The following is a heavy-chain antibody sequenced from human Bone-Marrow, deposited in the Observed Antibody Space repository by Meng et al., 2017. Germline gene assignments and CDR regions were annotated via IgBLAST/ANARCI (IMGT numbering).Heavy chain of an antibody. D-gene: IGHD3-22*01. V-gene: IGHV1-2*06. CDR3: AKDYDSSGYSWFDP. J-gene: IGHJ5*02. CDR2: INPNSGGT. Sequence: ASVKVSCKVSGYTLTELSMHWVRQAPGKGLEWMGRINPNSGGTNYAQKFQGRVTMTRDTSISTAYMELSRLRSDDTAVYYCAKDYDSSGYSWFDPWGQGTLVTVSS. CDR1: GYTLTELS.